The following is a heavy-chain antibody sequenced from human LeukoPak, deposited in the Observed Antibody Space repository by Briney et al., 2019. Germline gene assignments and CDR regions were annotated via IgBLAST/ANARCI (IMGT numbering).Heavy chain of an antibody. J-gene: IGHJ4*02. D-gene: IGHD5-24*01. CDR1: GFTFSSYA. Sequence: GRSLRLSCAASGFTFSSYAMHWVRQAPGKGLEWVAVISYDGSNKYYADSVKGRFTISRGNSKNTLYLQMNSLRAEDTAVYYCARDLGDGYNPYYFDYWGQGTLVTVSS. V-gene: IGHV3-30-3*01. CDR2: ISYDGSNK. CDR3: ARDLGDGYNPYYFDY.